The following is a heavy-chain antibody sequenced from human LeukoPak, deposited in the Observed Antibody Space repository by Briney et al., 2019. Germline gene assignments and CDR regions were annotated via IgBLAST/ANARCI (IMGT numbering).Heavy chain of an antibody. D-gene: IGHD4-17*01. CDR3: ARDSGYGDPFDY. CDR2: IYYSGST. J-gene: IGHJ4*02. Sequence: SETLSLTCTVSGGSISSYSWNWIRQPPGKGLEWIGFIYYSGSTNYNPSLTGRVTISVDTPKNQFSLSLTSVTAADTAVYYCARDSGYGDPFDYWGQGTLVTVSS. V-gene: IGHV4-59*01. CDR1: GGSISSYS.